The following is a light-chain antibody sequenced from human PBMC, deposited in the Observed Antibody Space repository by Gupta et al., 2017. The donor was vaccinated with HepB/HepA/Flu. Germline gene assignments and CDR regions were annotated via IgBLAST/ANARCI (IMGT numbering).Light chain of an antibody. CDR2: DVS. CDR1: SSDVGGYNY. CDR3: SSYTSSSTLGV. V-gene: IGLV2-14*01. J-gene: IGLJ2*01. Sequence: QSALTQPAPVSGSPGPSITISCTGTSSDVGGYNYVSWYQQHPGKAPKLMIYDVSNRPSGVSNRFSGSKSGNTASLTISGLQAEDEADYYCSSYTSSSTLGVFGGGTKLTVL.